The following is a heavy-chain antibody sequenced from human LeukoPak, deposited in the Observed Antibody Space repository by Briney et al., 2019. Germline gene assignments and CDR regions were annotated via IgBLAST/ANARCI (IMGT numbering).Heavy chain of an antibody. CDR2: INPNSGGT. Sequence: ASVKVSCKASGYTFTGYYMHWVRQAPGQGLEWMGRINPNSGGTNYAQKFQGRVTMTRDTSISTAYMELSRLRSDNTAVYYCARDYRTVVGALDPWGQGTLVTVSS. CDR1: GYTFTGYY. V-gene: IGHV1-2*06. J-gene: IGHJ5*02. D-gene: IGHD1-26*01. CDR3: ARDYRTVVGALDP.